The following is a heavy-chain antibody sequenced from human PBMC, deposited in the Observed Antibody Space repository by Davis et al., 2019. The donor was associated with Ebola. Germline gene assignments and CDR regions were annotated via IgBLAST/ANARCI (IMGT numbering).Heavy chain of an antibody. V-gene: IGHV1-8*01. J-gene: IGHJ4*02. CDR2: MNPNSGNT. Sequence: AASVKVSCKASGYTFTGYDINWVRQATGQGLEWMGWMNPNSGNTGYAQKFQGRVTITADKSTSTAYMELSSLRSEDTAVYYCARGLSEIVGATDYWGQGTLVTVSS. D-gene: IGHD1-26*01. CDR1: GYTFTGYD. CDR3: ARGLSEIVGATDY.